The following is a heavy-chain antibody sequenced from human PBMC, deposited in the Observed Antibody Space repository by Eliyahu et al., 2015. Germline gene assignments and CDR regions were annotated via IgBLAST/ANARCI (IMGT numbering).Heavy chain of an antibody. Sequence: EVQLVESGGGLVKPGGSLRLSCAASGFSFSTFSFNWVRQAPGKGLEWVAXITSDSRYIRYEDXVRGRFTISRDNSXNSLHLQMNSLRGEDTSLYYCARGSPGGGMDVWGQGTTVTVSS. V-gene: IGHV3-21*01. CDR2: ITSDSRYI. D-gene: IGHD6-25*01. J-gene: IGHJ6*02. CDR3: ARGSPGGGMDV. CDR1: GFSFSTFS.